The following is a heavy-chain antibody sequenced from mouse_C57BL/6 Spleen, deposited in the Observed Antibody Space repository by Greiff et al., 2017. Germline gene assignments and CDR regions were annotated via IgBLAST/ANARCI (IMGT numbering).Heavy chain of an antibody. CDR3: ARDYDYDVAWFAY. Sequence: EVKLMESGGGLVEPGGSLKLSCAASGFTFSDYGMHWVRQAPEKGLEWVAYISSGSSTIYYADTVKGRFTISRDNAKNTLFLQMTSLRSEDTAMYYCARDYDYDVAWFAYWGQGTLVTVSA. J-gene: IGHJ3*01. V-gene: IGHV5-17*01. D-gene: IGHD2-4*01. CDR1: GFTFSDYG. CDR2: ISSGSSTI.